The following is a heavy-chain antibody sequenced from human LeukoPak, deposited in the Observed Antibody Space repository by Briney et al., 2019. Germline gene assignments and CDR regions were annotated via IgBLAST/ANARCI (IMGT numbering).Heavy chain of an antibody. V-gene: IGHV3-23*01. CDR1: GFTFSSYA. CDR2: ISGSGGST. CDR3: HGSWYLTYYYYGMDV. D-gene: IGHD6-13*01. Sequence: GGSLRLSCAASGFTFSSYAMSWVRQAPGKGLEWVSAISGSGGSTYYADSVKGRFTISRDNSKNTLYLQMNSLRAEDTAVYYCHGSWYLTYYYYGMDVWGQGTTVTVSS. J-gene: IGHJ6*02.